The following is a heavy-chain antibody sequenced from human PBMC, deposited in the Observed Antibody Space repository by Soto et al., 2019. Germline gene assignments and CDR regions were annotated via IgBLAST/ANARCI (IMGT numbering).Heavy chain of an antibody. Sequence: GGSLRLSCAASGFTFSNYAVTWVRQAPGKGLEWVSTISGSGGSTYYAGSVKGRFTISRDNSKNTLYLQMNSLRAEDTAVYYCAKDQGSSWYEIDYWAQGTLVTVSS. D-gene: IGHD6-13*01. V-gene: IGHV3-23*01. CDR3: AKDQGSSWYEIDY. CDR1: GFTFSNYA. CDR2: ISGSGGST. J-gene: IGHJ4*02.